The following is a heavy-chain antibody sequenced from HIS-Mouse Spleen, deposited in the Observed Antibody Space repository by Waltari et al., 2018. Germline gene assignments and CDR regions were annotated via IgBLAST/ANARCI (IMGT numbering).Heavy chain of an antibody. J-gene: IGHJ4*02. CDR3: ARGGLLGAAYFDY. Sequence: QVQLQQWGAGLLKPSETLSLTCAVYGGSFSGYYWSWIRQPPGKGLEWIGEINHSGSTNYNPSLKSRVTISVDTSKNQFSLKLSSVTAADTAVYYCARGGLLGAAYFDYWGQGTLVTVSS. CDR1: GGSFSGYY. V-gene: IGHV4-34*01. CDR2: INHSGST. D-gene: IGHD3-16*01.